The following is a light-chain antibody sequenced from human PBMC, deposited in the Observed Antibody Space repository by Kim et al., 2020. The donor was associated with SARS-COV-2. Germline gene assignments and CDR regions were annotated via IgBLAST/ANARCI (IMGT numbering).Light chain of an antibody. CDR1: KLGDKY. Sequence: SYELTQPPSVSVSPGQAASITCSGDKLGDKYACWYQQKPGQSPVLVIYQDSKRPSGIPERFSGSNSGNTATLTISGTQAMDEADYYCQARDSSTVVFGTG. CDR2: QDS. V-gene: IGLV3-1*01. CDR3: QARDSSTVV. J-gene: IGLJ1*01.